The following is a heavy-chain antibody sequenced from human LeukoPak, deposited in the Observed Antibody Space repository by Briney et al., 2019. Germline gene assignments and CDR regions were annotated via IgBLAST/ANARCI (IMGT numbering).Heavy chain of an antibody. CDR2: INHSGST. V-gene: IGHV4-34*01. D-gene: IGHD1-7*01. CDR3: ARFTQWGGRRELYYYYYMDV. J-gene: IGHJ6*03. CDR1: GGSFSGYY. Sequence: PSETLSLTCAVYGGSFSGYYWSWIRQPPGKGLEWIGEINHSGSTNYNPSLKSRVTISVDTSKNQLSLKLSSVTAADTAVYYCARFTQWGGRRELYYYYYMDVWGKGTTVTVSS.